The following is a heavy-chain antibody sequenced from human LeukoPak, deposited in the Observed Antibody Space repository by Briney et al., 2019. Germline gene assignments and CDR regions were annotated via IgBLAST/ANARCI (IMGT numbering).Heavy chain of an antibody. D-gene: IGHD3-16*01. CDR1: GFTFSSYS. CDR2: ISSSSSYI. CDR3: ARDPYSPGYYYGMDV. J-gene: IGHJ6*02. Sequence: GGALRLSCAASGFTFSSYSMNWVRQAPGKGLEWVSSISSSSSYIYYAASVKGRFTISRDNDKTSLHLQMNSMRAEDTAVYYCARDPYSPGYYYGMDVWGQGTTVTVSS. V-gene: IGHV3-21*01.